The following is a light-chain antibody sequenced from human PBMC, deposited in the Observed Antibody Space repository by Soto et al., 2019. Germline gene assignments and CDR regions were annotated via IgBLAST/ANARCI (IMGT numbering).Light chain of an antibody. Sequence: DIQMTQSPSSLSASVGDRVTITCRASQGISNYLAWYQQKPGKVPKLLIYAASTLQSGVPSRFSGSGSGTDFNLTISSLQPEDVATYYCQTYKSAPWITFCPGSNVAMK. V-gene: IGKV1-27*01. CDR3: QTYKSAPWIT. CDR1: QGISNY. CDR2: AAS. J-gene: IGKJ3*01.